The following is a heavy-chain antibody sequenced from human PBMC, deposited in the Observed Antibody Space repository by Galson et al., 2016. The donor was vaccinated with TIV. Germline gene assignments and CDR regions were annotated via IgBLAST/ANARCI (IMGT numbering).Heavy chain of an antibody. CDR1: GFTFSSYW. D-gene: IGHD2/OR15-2a*01. CDR2: IKHGGSDK. V-gene: IGHV3-7*01. J-gene: IGHJ6*03. CDR3: ARDMDKYCNTECIYYNMDV. Sequence: SLRLSCADSGFTFSSYWMTWVRQAPGKGLEWVATIKHGGSDKYYVDSVKGRFTISRDNAKNSLYLQMNSLRAEDTAVYFCARDMDKYCNTECIYYNMDVWGKETTVTVSS.